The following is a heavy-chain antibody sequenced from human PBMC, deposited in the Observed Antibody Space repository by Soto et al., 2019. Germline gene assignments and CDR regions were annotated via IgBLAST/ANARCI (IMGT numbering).Heavy chain of an antibody. CDR2: ISGSGGST. J-gene: IGHJ4*02. D-gene: IGHD2-2*02. CDR3: AKGDCSSTSCYTSYFDY. CDR1: GFTFSSYA. Sequence: EVQLLESGGGLVQPGGSLRLSCAASGFTFSSYAMSWVRQAPGKGLEWVSAISGSGGSTYYADSVKGRFTISRDNPKNTLYLQMNSLRAEDTAVYYCAKGDCSSTSCYTSYFDYWGQGTLVTVSS. V-gene: IGHV3-23*01.